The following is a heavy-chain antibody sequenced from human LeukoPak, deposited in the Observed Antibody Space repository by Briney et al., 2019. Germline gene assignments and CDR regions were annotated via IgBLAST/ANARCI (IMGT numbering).Heavy chain of an antibody. J-gene: IGHJ1*01. CDR1: GFTFTIYA. V-gene: IGHV3-23*01. Sequence: PGGSLRLSCAASGFTFTIYALTWVRQAPGKGLEWVSVISGSGGTTYYADSVKGRFTISRDNFKNTLYLQMNSLRAEDTAVYYCAREASGSYFHNWGQGTLVTVSS. CDR2: ISGSGGTT. D-gene: IGHD1-26*01. CDR3: AREASGSYFHN.